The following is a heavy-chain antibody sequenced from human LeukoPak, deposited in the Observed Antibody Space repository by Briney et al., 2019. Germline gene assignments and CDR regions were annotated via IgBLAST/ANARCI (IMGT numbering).Heavy chain of an antibody. CDR2: ISSSSSTI. CDR3: ASVLLEIDY. J-gene: IGHJ4*02. CDR1: GFTFSSYS. D-gene: IGHD3-10*01. V-gene: IGHV3-48*01. Sequence: GGSLRLSCAASGFTFSSYSMNWVRQAPGKGLEWVSYISSSSSTIYYADSVKGRFTISRDNAKNSLYLQMNSLRAEDTAVYYCASVLLEIDYWGQGTLVTVSS.